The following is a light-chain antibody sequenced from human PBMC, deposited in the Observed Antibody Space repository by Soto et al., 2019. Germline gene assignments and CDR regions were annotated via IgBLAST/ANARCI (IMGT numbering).Light chain of an antibody. CDR2: GAS. V-gene: IGKV3-20*01. CDR1: QSVSSSD. J-gene: IGKJ5*01. CDR3: QQYGSSIT. Sequence: EIVLTQSPGTLSLSPWERATLSCRASQSVSSSDLAWYQQKPGQAPRLLIYGASSRATGIPDRFSGSGSGTDFTLTINRLEPEDFAVYYCQQYGSSITFGQGTRLEIK.